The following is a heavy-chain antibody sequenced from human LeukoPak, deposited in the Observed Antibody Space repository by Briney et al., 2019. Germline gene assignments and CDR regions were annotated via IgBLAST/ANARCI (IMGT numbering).Heavy chain of an antibody. V-gene: IGHV3-53*01. D-gene: IGHD3-22*01. CDR2: IYSGGST. Sequence: PGGSLRLSCAASGFTVSSNYMSWVRQAPGKGLEWVSVIYSGGSTYYADSVKGRFTISRDNSKNTLYLQMNSLRAEDTAVYYCARDTGAYYDSSGYYDYWGQGTLVTVSS. J-gene: IGHJ4*02. CDR1: GFTVSSNY. CDR3: ARDTGAYYDSSGYYDY.